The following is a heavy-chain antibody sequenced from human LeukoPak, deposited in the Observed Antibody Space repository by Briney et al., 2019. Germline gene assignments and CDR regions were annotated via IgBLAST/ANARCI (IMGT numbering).Heavy chain of an antibody. CDR2: ISVSGTSI. Sequence: PGGSLRLSCAASGFTFSNYEINWVRQAPGRGLECISYISVSGTSIYHANSVKGRFTISRDNAKNSVYLQMNSLRAEDTAVYYCARETYYGSGSYSDFALDYWGQGTLVTVSS. V-gene: IGHV3-48*03. CDR3: ARETYYGSGSYSDFALDY. D-gene: IGHD3-10*01. CDR1: GFTFSNYE. J-gene: IGHJ4*02.